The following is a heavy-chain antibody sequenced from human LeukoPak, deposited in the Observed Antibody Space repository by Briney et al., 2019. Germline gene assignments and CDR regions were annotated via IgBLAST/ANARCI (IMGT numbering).Heavy chain of an antibody. CDR3: ASRYCSSTSCYLYGMDV. Sequence: ASVKVSCKASGYTFTSYDINWVRQAPGQGLEWMGWINPNSGGTNYAQKFQGRVTMTRDTSISTAYMELSRLRSDDTAVYYCASRYCSSTSCYLYGMDVWGQGTTVTVSS. V-gene: IGHV1-2*02. CDR1: GYTFTSYD. D-gene: IGHD2-2*01. CDR2: INPNSGGT. J-gene: IGHJ6*02.